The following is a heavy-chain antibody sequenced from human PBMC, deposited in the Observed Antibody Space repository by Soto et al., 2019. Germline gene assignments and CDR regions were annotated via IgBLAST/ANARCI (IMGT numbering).Heavy chain of an antibody. V-gene: IGHV4-31*03. D-gene: IGHD2-8*01. J-gene: IGHJ5*02. CDR1: GGSISSGGYY. Sequence: QVQLQESGPGLVKPSQTLSLTCTVSGGSISSGGYYWSWIRQHPGKGLEWIGYIYYSGRAYYNPSLRGRVTKSVDTSKNQISLRLTSVTAADTAVYYCARDGVATPNWFDPWGQGTLVTVSS. CDR2: IYYSGRA. CDR3: ARDGVATPNWFDP.